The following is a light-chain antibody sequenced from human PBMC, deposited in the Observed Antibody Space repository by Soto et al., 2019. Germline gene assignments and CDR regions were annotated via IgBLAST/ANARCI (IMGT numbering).Light chain of an antibody. CDR3: QKYTSAAWT. CDR1: QGISNY. CDR2: AAS. V-gene: IGKV1-27*01. J-gene: IGKJ1*01. Sequence: DIQMTQSPSSLSASVGDRVTITCRASQGISNYLAWYQQRPGKVPRLLIYAASTLQSGVPSRFSGSGSGTHFTLTISSLQAEDAATYYCQKYTSAAWTFGQGTKVEI.